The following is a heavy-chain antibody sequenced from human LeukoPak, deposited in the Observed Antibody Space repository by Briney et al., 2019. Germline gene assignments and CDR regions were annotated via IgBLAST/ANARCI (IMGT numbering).Heavy chain of an antibody. J-gene: IGHJ5*02. CDR1: GGSISSYY. D-gene: IGHD6-19*01. V-gene: IGHV4-38-2*02. CDR3: ARGDDSSGWYEAWFDP. CDR2: IYHSGST. Sequence: KPSETLSLTCTVSGGSISSYYWGWIRQPPGKGLEWIGSIYHSGSTYYNPSLKSRVTISVDTSKNQFSLKLSSVTAADTAVYYCARGDDSSGWYEAWFDPWGQGTLVTVSS.